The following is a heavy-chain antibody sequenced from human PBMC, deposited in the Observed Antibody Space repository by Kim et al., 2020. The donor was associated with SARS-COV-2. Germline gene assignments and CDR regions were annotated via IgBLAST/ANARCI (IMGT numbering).Heavy chain of an antibody. CDR2: IYHSGST. V-gene: IGHV4-30-2*01. Sequence: SETLSLTCAVSGGSINSDGYSWSWIRQPPGKGLEWIGYIYHSGSTDYNPSLRSRVTMSVDRSKNQFSLKLTSVTAADTAVYYCAREVDGNWYFDFWGRG. J-gene: IGHJ2*01. D-gene: IGHD6-19*01. CDR3: AREVDGNWYFDF. CDR1: GGSINSDGYS.